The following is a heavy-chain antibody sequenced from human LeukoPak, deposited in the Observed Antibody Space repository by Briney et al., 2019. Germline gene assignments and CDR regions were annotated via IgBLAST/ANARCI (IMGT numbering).Heavy chain of an antibody. Sequence: ASVKVSCKASGYTFTSYAMHWVRQAPGQRLEWMGWINAGDGNTKYSQKLKGRVTITRDTSASTAYMELSSLRSEDTAVYYCARDRVDYGDYDSVGAFDIWGQGTMVTVSS. CDR1: GYTFTSYA. J-gene: IGHJ3*02. CDR2: INAGDGNT. CDR3: ARDRVDYGDYDSVGAFDI. D-gene: IGHD4-17*01. V-gene: IGHV1-3*01.